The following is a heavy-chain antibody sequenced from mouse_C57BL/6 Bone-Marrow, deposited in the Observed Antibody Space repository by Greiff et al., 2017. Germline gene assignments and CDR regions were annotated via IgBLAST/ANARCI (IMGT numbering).Heavy chain of an antibody. D-gene: IGHD3-2*02. V-gene: IGHV5-9*04. CDR2: ISGGGGNT. Sequence: EVKLEESGGGLVKPGGSLKLSCAASGFTFSSYTMSWVRQTPEKRLEWVATISGGGGNTYYPASVKGRFTISRDNANNTLYLQMNSLRSEDTAMYYCARPGSSGSVEGAYWGQGTLVTVSA. CDR3: ARPGSSGSVEGAY. CDR1: GFTFSSYT. J-gene: IGHJ3*01.